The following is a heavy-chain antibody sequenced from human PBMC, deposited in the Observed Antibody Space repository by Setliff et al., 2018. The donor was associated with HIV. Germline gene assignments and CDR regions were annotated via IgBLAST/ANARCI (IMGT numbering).Heavy chain of an antibody. J-gene: IGHJ5*01. CDR1: GGSISDYY. V-gene: IGHV4-4*07. CDR3: ARAPFCGGDCSSRGLGESVHFDS. Sequence: SETLSLTCTVSGGSISDYYWSWVRQPAGKGLEWIGRIYESGSTNYNPSLKTRVTMLVDTSKNQFSLIVRSVTAADTAVYYCARAPFCGGDCSSRGLGESVHFDSWGQGTLVTVSS. D-gene: IGHD2-21*02. CDR2: IYESGST.